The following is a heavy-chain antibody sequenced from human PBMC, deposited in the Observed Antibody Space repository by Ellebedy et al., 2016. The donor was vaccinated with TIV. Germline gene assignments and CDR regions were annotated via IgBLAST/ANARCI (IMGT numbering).Heavy chain of an antibody. Sequence: PGGSLRLSCAAPGHTFSSYTMFWVRQAPGKGLECVALISFDSSRISYADSVKGRFTISRDNSNSTLYLQMNSLRPEDTALYYCARGLTSLTTWPLGYWGHGTLVTVSS. J-gene: IGHJ4*01. V-gene: IGHV3-30*04. CDR1: GHTFSSYT. CDR3: ARGLTSLTTWPLGY. D-gene: IGHD4-17*01. CDR2: ISFDSSRI.